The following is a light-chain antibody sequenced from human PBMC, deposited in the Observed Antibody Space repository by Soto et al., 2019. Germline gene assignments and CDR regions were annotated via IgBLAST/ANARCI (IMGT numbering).Light chain of an antibody. V-gene: IGKV1-5*01. CDR3: QQYNTYSPYT. CDR1: QSVSRW. J-gene: IGKJ2*01. Sequence: DIQMTQSPSTLSSSVGDRVTITCRASQSVSRWLAWYQQKPGKAPKVLIYDASSLESGVPSRFSGNGSGTEITITISSLRSGDVAAYYCQQYNTYSPYTFGQGTKLEIK. CDR2: DAS.